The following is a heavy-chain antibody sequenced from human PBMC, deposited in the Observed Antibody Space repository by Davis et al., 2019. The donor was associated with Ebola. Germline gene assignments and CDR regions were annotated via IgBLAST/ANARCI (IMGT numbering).Heavy chain of an antibody. CDR3: ARAPSIAARRGYYYYGMDV. J-gene: IGHJ6*02. Sequence: ASVKVSCKASGYTFTSYYMHWVRQAPGQRLEWMGWINAGNGDTKYSQKFQGRVTITADKSTSTAYMELSSLRSEDTAVYYCARAPSIAARRGYYYYGMDVWGQGTTVTVSS. V-gene: IGHV1-3*01. D-gene: IGHD6-6*01. CDR2: INAGNGDT. CDR1: GYTFTSYY.